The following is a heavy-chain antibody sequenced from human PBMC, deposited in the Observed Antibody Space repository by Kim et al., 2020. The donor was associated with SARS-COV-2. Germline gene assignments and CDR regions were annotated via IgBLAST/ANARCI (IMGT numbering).Heavy chain of an antibody. V-gene: IGHV4-30-2*04. D-gene: IGHD3-10*01. Sequence: TPSLKSRVTISVDTSKNQFSLKLSSVTAADTAVYYCARLSITMVRGDVGYWGQGTLVTVSS. CDR3: ARLSITMVRGDVGY. J-gene: IGHJ4*02.